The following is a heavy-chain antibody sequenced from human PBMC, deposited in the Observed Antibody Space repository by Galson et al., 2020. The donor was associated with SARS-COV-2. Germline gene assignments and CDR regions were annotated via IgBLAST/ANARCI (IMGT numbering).Heavy chain of an antibody. J-gene: IGHJ6*02. Sequence: ETSETLSLTFTVSGGSISSGGYYWSWIRQHPGKGLEWIGYIYYSGSTYYNPSLKSRVTISVDTSKNQFSLKLSSVTAADTAVYYCARDQVPAATGSPSYYYYYGMDVWGQGTTVTVSS. D-gene: IGHD2-2*01. CDR3: ARDQVPAATGSPSYYYYYGMDV. CDR1: GGSISSGGYY. V-gene: IGHV4-31*03. CDR2: IYYSGST.